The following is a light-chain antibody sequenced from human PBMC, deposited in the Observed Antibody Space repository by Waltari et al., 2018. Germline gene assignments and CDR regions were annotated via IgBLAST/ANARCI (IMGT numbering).Light chain of an antibody. J-gene: IGLJ3*02. V-gene: IGLV8-61*01. CDR3: ALYMGSGIWV. CDR2: KAN. CDR1: SGSLSTTSS. Sequence: QTVVTQEPSLSVSPGGTVTLTCALSSGSLSTTSSATWYQQTPGQAPRTLVYKANSRSSGVPDRFSGSILGNTAALTSTGAQADDESDYYCALYMGSGIWVFGGGTRLTVL.